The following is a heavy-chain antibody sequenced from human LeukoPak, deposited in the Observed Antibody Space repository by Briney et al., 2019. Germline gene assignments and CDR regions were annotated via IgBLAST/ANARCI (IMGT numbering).Heavy chain of an antibody. V-gene: IGHV4-59*08. D-gene: IGHD3-10*01. Sequence: SETLSLTCTVSGGSISSYYWSWIRQPPGKGLEWIGYIYYSGSTNYNPSLKSRVTISVDTSKNQFSLKLSSVTAAATAVYYCARRDVLLWFGEFLPTYFDYWGQGTLVTVSS. CDR1: GGSISSYY. CDR3: ARRDVLLWFGEFLPTYFDY. J-gene: IGHJ4*02. CDR2: IYYSGST.